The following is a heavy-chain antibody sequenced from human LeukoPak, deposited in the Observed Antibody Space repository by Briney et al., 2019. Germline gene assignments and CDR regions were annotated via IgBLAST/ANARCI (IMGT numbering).Heavy chain of an antibody. J-gene: IGHJ4*02. CDR1: GGSISSYY. CDR3: ARADDYGDYYFGY. V-gene: IGHV4-59*01. CDR2: IYYSGST. D-gene: IGHD4-17*01. Sequence: PPETLSLTCTVSGGSISSYYWSWIRQPPGKGLEWIGYIYYSGSTNYNPSLKSRVTISVDTSKNQFSLKLSSVTAADAAVYYCARADDYGDYYFGYWGQGTLVTVSS.